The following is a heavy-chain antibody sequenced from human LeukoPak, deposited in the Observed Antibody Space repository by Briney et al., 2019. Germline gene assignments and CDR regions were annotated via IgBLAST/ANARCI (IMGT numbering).Heavy chain of an antibody. J-gene: IGHJ4*02. D-gene: IGHD4-17*01. Sequence: GASVKVSCKASGYTFTDYYMHWVRQAPGQGLEWMGWINPNSGGTDYAQKFQGRVTVTRDTSISTVYMELSRLRSDDTAVYYCATDYGDYESGYWGQGTLVTVSS. CDR1: GYTFTDYY. CDR3: ATDYGDYESGY. CDR2: INPNSGGT. V-gene: IGHV1-2*02.